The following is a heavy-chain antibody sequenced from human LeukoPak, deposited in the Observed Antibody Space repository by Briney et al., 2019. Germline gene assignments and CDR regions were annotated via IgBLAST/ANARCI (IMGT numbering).Heavy chain of an antibody. V-gene: IGHV4-31*03. CDR3: ARVLGSGSYFPTWYFDL. D-gene: IGHD3-10*01. J-gene: IGHJ2*01. Sequence: PSETLSLTCTVSGASISSSDYYWGWIRQPSGKGLEWIGYISYSGSTHYNPSLKSRVTISVDTSKNQFSLKLSSVTAADTAVFYCARVLGSGSYFPTWYFDLWGRGTLVTVSS. CDR2: ISYSGST. CDR1: GASISSSDYY.